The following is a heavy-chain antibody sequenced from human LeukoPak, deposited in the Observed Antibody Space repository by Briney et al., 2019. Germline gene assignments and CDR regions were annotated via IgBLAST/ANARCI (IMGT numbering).Heavy chain of an antibody. V-gene: IGHV4-59*01. CDR3: ARVDSGWYFFYP. CDR1: GGSISRYY. D-gene: IGHD6-13*01. J-gene: IGHJ5*02. Sequence: PSETLSLTCTVSGGSISRYYWSWIRQPPGKGLEWIGYIYYSGSTNYNPSLKGRVTISVDTSKNQFSLRLSSVTAADTAVYYCARVDSGWYFFYPWGQGTLVTVSS. CDR2: IYYSGST.